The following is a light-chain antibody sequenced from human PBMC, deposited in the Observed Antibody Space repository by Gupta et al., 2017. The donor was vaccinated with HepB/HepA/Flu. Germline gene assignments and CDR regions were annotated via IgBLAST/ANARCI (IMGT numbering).Light chain of an antibody. V-gene: IGKV3-11*01. CDR1: QSVSRE. CDR3: QQSSSWPALT. Sequence: EIVLPQSPPTLSLSPVERATLSCRASQSVSRELAWYQQKPGQAPRLLIYGASKRATGIPASFSGSGSGTDFTLTISSLEPEDFAVYFCQQSSSWPALTFGGGTRVEIK. CDR2: GAS. J-gene: IGKJ4*01.